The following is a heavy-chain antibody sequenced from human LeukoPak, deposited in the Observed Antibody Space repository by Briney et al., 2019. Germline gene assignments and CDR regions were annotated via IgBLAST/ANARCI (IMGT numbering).Heavy chain of an antibody. CDR2: IKSKTDGGTT. CDR1: GFTFSHAW. D-gene: IGHD2-15*01. CDR3: TTEDIGVVVGAYDP. Sequence: PGGSLRLSCAASGFTFSHAWMTWVRQAPGKGLEWVGRIKSKTDGGTTDYAAPVKGRFTISRDDSINTLYLQMNSLKIEDTAVYYCTTEDIGVVVGAYDPWGQGTLVTVSS. V-gene: IGHV3-15*01. J-gene: IGHJ5*02.